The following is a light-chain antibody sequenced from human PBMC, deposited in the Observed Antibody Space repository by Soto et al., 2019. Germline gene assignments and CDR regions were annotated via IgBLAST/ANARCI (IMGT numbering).Light chain of an antibody. Sequence: DIQMTQSPSSLSASVGDRVTITCRASQGISNFLAWHQQKPGKVPKLLIYAASTLHSGVPSRFSSSESGTDFNLTISSLQPEDVATYYCQKYNSAPWTLGQGTKVEIK. CDR1: QGISNF. V-gene: IGKV1-27*01. J-gene: IGKJ1*01. CDR3: QKYNSAPWT. CDR2: AAS.